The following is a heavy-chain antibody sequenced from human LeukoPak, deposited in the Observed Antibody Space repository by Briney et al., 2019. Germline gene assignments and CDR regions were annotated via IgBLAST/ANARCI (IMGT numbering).Heavy chain of an antibody. CDR2: IKQDGSEK. CDR1: GFTFSSYW. J-gene: IGHJ4*02. D-gene: IGHD6-13*01. CDR3: ARGTIAAAGYYYFDY. Sequence: PGGFLRLSCAASGFTFSSYWMSWVRQAPGKGLEWVANIKQDGSEKYYVDSVKGRFTISRDNAKNSLYLQMNSLRAEDTAVYYCARGTIAAAGYYYFDYWGQGTQVTVSP. V-gene: IGHV3-7*04.